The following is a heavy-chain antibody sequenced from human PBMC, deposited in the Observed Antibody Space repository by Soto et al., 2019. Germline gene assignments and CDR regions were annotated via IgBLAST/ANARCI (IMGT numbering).Heavy chain of an antibody. CDR1: GFTFSDYS. Sequence: GGPLRLSCVASGFTFSDYSMSWIRQAPGKGLEWLAFIDSRGRTLSYADSVRGRFTISRDNAENSVYLQMDSLRADDTAVYYCARQAARNYIDSWGQGNSVTVSS. CDR3: ARQAARNYIDS. V-gene: IGHV3-11*01. CDR2: IDSRGRTL. J-gene: IGHJ4*02. D-gene: IGHD6-6*01.